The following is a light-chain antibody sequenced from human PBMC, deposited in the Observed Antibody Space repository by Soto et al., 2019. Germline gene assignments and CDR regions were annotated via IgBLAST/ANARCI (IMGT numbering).Light chain of an antibody. CDR2: RTS. Sequence: QSVLTQPPSASGTPGQRVTISCSGSSSNIGSNYVCWYQQLPGTAPKLLIYRTSQRHSRVPDRFSGSKSGTSASLAISGLRSEDEADYYCAAWDDSLSGHVVFGGGTKLTVL. V-gene: IGLV1-47*01. CDR3: AAWDDSLSGHVV. CDR1: SSNIGSNY. J-gene: IGLJ2*01.